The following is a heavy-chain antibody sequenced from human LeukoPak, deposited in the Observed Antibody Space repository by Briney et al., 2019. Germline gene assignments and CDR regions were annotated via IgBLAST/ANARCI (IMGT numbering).Heavy chain of an antibody. CDR2: INHSGST. CDR1: GFTFSSYS. Sequence: PGGSLRLSCAASGFTFSSYSMNWVRQPPGKGLEWIGEINHSGSTNYNPSLKSRVTISVDTSKNQFSLKLSSVTAADTAVYYCARGSRLGGIAARPGRSWFGPWGQGTLVTVSS. D-gene: IGHD6-6*01. J-gene: IGHJ5*02. CDR3: ARGSRLGGIAARPGRSWFGP. V-gene: IGHV4-34*01.